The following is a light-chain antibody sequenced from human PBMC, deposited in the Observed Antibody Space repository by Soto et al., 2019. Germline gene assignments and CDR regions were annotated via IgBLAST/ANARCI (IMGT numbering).Light chain of an antibody. CDR2: GAS. Sequence: VMTQSPATLSVSPQERATLSCRASLSVNSNLAWYQQESGQPPRLLVFGASTSATGVPARIRCCRSGTELTLTITALQSEDCAVYFCHQYASWPLTVGGGTKVDIK. V-gene: IGKV3-15*01. CDR3: HQYASWPLT. J-gene: IGKJ4*02. CDR1: LSVNSN.